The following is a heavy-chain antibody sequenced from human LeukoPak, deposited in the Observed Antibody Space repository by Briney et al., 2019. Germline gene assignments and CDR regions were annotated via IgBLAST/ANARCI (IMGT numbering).Heavy chain of an antibody. CDR3: AKDQTTCYYDSRSDDRYGGLDY. V-gene: IGHV3-30*18. D-gene: IGHD3-22*01. CDR1: GFTFSSYG. J-gene: IGHJ4*02. CDR2: ISYDGSNK. Sequence: GGSLRLSCAASGFTFSSYGMHWVRQAPGKGLEWVAVISYDGSNKYYADSVKGRFTISRDNSKNTLYLQMNSLRAEDTAVYYCAKDQTTCYYDSRSDDRYGGLDYWGQGTLVTVSS.